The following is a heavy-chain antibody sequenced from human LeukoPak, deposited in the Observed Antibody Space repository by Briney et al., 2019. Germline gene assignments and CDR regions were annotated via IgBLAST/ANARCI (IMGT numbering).Heavy chain of an antibody. V-gene: IGHV1-18*01. Sequence: GASVKVSRKASGYTFTSYGISWVRQAPGQGLEWMGWISAYNGNTNNAQKLQGRVTMTTDTSTSTAYMELRSLRSDDTAVYYCARDLSVETAMVNYYWGQGTLVTVSS. CDR2: ISAYNGNT. D-gene: IGHD5-18*01. CDR3: ARDLSVETAMVNYY. CDR1: GYTFTSYG. J-gene: IGHJ4*02.